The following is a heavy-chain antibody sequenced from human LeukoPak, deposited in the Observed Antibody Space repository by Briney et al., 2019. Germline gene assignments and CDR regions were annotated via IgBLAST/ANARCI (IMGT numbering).Heavy chain of an antibody. J-gene: IGHJ4*02. CDR1: GFTFSDYY. Sequence: GGSLRLSCAASGFTFSDYYMNWVRQAPGKGLEWVSSISSSSRYIYYADSVKGRFTNSRDNAKNSLYLQMNSLRAEDTAVYYCARAPAHYYDSSDHYYVGESYFDYWGQGTLVTVSS. CDR2: ISSSSRYI. CDR3: ARAPAHYYDSSDHYYVGESYFDY. D-gene: IGHD3-22*01. V-gene: IGHV3-21*01.